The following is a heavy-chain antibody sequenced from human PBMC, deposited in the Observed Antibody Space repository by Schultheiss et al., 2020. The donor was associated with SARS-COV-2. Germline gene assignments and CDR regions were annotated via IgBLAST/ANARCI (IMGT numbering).Heavy chain of an antibody. D-gene: IGHD5-18*01. CDR3: ARQGYSYGGTFDY. Sequence: GGSLRLSCAASGFTFSSYAMNWVRQAPGKGLEWVAAISGSGISTYYADSVKGRFTISRDNAKNSLYLQMNSLRAEDTAVYYCARQGYSYGGTFDYWGQGTLVTVSS. CDR2: ISGSGIST. V-gene: IGHV3-21*01. CDR1: GFTFSSYA. J-gene: IGHJ4*02.